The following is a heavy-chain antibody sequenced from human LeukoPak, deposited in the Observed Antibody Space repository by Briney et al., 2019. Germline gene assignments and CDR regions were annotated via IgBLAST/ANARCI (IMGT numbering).Heavy chain of an antibody. J-gene: IGHJ4*02. D-gene: IGHD3-10*01. Sequence: SGGSLRLSCTASGFTVSSDYMSWVRQAPGKGLEGVSFLYSGGTTHYADSVKGRFIISRDNPKNTLYLQMNSLRAEDTAVYYCARSSQVWSPYYFDYWGQGTLVTVSS. CDR1: GFTVSSDY. CDR2: LYSGGTT. CDR3: ARSSQVWSPYYFDY. V-gene: IGHV3-66*01.